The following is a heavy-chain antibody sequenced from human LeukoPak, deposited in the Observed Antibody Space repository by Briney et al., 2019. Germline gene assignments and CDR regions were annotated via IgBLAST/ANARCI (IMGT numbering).Heavy chain of an antibody. D-gene: IGHD2-8*01. J-gene: IGHJ5*02. CDR3: TSGSDVSWFDL. V-gene: IGHV3-49*04. Sequence: GGSLRLSCTASGFTFHDYAMSWVRQAPGKGLEWVGFIRSEAYGATTEYAASVTGRFTISRADSKSSAYLQMNSLKTEDTAVYYCTSGSDVSWFDLWGQGTLVTVSS. CDR2: IRSEAYGATT. CDR1: GFTFHDYA.